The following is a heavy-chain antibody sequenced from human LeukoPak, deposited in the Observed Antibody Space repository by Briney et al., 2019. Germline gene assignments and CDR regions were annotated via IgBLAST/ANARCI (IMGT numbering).Heavy chain of an antibody. Sequence: SETLSLTCAVSGYSISSDYYWGWIRQPPGKGLEWIGTIYHSGSTYYNPSLKSRVTISVDTSKNQFSLKLSSVTAADTAVYYCARDVAARPDYFDYWGQGTLVTGSS. CDR3: ARDVAARPDYFDY. J-gene: IGHJ4*02. CDR2: IYHSGST. CDR1: GYSISSDYY. V-gene: IGHV4-38-2*02. D-gene: IGHD6-6*01.